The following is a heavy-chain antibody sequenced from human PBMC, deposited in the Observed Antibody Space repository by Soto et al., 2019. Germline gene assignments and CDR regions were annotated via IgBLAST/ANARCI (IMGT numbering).Heavy chain of an antibody. J-gene: IGHJ5*02. CDR2: IIPILGIA. CDR1: GGTFSSYA. V-gene: IGHV1-69*04. CDR3: ARESPSPTVTTLYNWFDP. D-gene: IGHD4-17*01. Sequence: LVKVSCKASGGTFSSYAITWVRQSPGQGLEWMGRIIPILGIANYAQKFQGRVTITADKSTRTAYMELSSLRSEDTAVYYCARESPSPTVTTLYNWFDPWGQGTLVTVSS.